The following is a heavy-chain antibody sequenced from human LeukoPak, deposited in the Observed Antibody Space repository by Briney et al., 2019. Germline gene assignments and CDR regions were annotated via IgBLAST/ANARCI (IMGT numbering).Heavy chain of an antibody. CDR1: GGSISSSNW. J-gene: IGHJ3*02. CDR2: IYHSGST. CDR3: ARDPRIPFIAAGAFDI. V-gene: IGHV4-4*02. D-gene: IGHD6-13*01. Sequence: PSETLSLTCAVSGGSISSSNWWSWVRQPPGKGLEWIGEIYHSGSTNYNPSLKSRVTISVDKSKNQFSLKLSSVTAADTAVYYCARDPRIPFIAAGAFDIWGQGTMVTVSS.